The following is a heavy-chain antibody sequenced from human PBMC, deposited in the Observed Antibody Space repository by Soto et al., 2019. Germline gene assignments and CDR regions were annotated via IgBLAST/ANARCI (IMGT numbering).Heavy chain of an antibody. V-gene: IGHV3-21*06. CDR3: ARESEDLTSNFDY. Sequence: VGSLRLSCAASGFTFTRYSMNWVRQPPGKGLEWVSSISSTTNYIYYGDSMKGRFTISKDNAKNSLYLEMNSLRAEDTAVYYCARESEDLTSNFDYWGQGTLVTVSS. CDR2: ISSTTNYI. J-gene: IGHJ4*02. CDR1: GFTFTRYS.